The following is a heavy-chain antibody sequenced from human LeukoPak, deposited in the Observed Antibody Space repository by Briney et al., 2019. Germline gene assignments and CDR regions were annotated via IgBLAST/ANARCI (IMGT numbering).Heavy chain of an antibody. CDR1: GGTFSSYA. Sequence: ASVKVSCKASGGTFSSYAISWVRQAPGQGLEWMGGIIPIFGTANYAQKFQGGVTITADKSTSTAYMELSSLRSEDTAVYYCASDYGTRGYFDYWGQGTLVTVSS. V-gene: IGHV1-69*06. J-gene: IGHJ4*02. CDR2: IIPIFGTA. CDR3: ASDYGTRGYFDY. D-gene: IGHD4-17*01.